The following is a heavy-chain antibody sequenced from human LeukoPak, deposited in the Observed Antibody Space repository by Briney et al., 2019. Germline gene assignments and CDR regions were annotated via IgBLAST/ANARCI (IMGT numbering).Heavy chain of an antibody. CDR2: ISGSGGST. Sequence: PGCSLRLSCAASGFTFSSYAMSWVRQAPGKVLEWVSAISGSGGSTYYPDFVKGRFTISSDNSKNTLYLQMNRLRAEDTAVYHCAEDLYYYDSRTSYWGKETLVTVSS. J-gene: IGHJ4*02. CDR1: GFTFSSYA. CDR3: AEDLYYYDSRTSY. D-gene: IGHD3-22*01. V-gene: IGHV3-23*01.